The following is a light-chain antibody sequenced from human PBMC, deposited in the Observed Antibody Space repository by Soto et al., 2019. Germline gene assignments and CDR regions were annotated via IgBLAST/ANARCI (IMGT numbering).Light chain of an antibody. J-gene: IGKJ1*01. V-gene: IGKV3-15*01. CDR1: QSVSSN. CDR3: QQYNNWPRT. Sequence: EIVMTQSLAILSVSPGERATLSCRASQSVSSNLAWYQQKPGQAPRLLIYGASTRATGIPARFSGSGSGTEFTLTISSLQSEDFAVYYCQQYNNWPRTFGQGTKV. CDR2: GAS.